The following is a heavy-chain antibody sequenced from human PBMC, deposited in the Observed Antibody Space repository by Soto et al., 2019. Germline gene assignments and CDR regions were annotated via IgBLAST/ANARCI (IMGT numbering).Heavy chain of an antibody. J-gene: IGHJ4*02. CDR1: GYTFTAYY. Sequence: ASVKVSCTSSGYTFTAYYLHWVLQAPGQGLEWMGWINPNSATTKYVGKFQGRVTITRDMSTSTAYMELSSLRSEDTAVYYCAAVPPDYYDSSGYYLGYYFDYWGQGTLVTVSS. V-gene: IGHV1-2*02. CDR3: AAVPPDYYDSSGYYLGYYFDY. CDR2: INPNSATT. D-gene: IGHD3-22*01.